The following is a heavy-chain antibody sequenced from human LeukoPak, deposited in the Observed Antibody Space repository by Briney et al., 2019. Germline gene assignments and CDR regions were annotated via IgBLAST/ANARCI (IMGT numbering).Heavy chain of an antibody. CDR3: ARHIVYSSGWSNHMDV. CDR2: IYPGDSDT. Sequence: GESLKISCKGSGYSFTSYWIGWVRQMPGKGLEWMEIIYPGDSDTRYSPSFQGQVTISADKSISTAYLQWSSLKASDTAMYYCARHIVYSSGWSNHMDVWGQGTTVTVSS. CDR1: GYSFTSYW. V-gene: IGHV5-51*01. D-gene: IGHD6-19*01. J-gene: IGHJ6*02.